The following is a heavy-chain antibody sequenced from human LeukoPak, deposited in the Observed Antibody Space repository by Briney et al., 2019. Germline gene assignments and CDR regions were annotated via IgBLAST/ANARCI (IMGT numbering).Heavy chain of an antibody. J-gene: IGHJ5*02. CDR3: ATPGGSSSWNWLDP. CDR2: IYYSGST. Sequence: SETLSLTCTVSGGSISSSSYYWGWIRQPPGKGLEWIGSIYYSGSTYYNPSLKSRVTISVDTSKNQFSLKLSSVTAADTAVYYCATPGGSSSWNWLDPWGQGTLVTVSS. D-gene: IGHD6-13*01. V-gene: IGHV4-39*01. CDR1: GGSISSSSYY.